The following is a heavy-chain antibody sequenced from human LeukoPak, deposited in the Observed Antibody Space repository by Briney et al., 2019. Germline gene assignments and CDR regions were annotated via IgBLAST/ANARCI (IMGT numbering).Heavy chain of an antibody. CDR2: IKHDGSQK. V-gene: IGHV3-7*01. Sequence: GGSLRLSCAASGFSFSSYWMSWVRQAPGKGLEWVANIKHDGSQKYYVDSVKGRFTISRDNAKNSLYLQMNSVRAEDTAVYYCARDWNYYDNSGFYAEYWGQGNLVSVSS. CDR1: GFSFSSYW. J-gene: IGHJ4*02. CDR3: ARDWNYYDNSGFYAEY. D-gene: IGHD3-22*01.